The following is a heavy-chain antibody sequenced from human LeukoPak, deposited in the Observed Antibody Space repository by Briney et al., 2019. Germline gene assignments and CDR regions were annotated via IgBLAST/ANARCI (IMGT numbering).Heavy chain of an antibody. Sequence: SETLSLTCTVSGGSISSSSYYWGWIRQPPGKGLEWIGSIYYSGSTYYNPSLKSRVTISVDTSKNQFSLKLSSVTAADTAVYYCARPVWEGNFGFQHWGQGTLVTVSS. D-gene: IGHD1-7*01. CDR1: GGSISSSSYY. V-gene: IGHV4-39*01. CDR2: IYYSGST. J-gene: IGHJ1*01. CDR3: ARPVWEGNFGFQH.